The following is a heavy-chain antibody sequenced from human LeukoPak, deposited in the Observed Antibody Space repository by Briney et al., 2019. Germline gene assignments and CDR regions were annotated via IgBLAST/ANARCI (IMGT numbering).Heavy chain of an antibody. V-gene: IGHV3-48*03. J-gene: IGHJ4*02. CDR3: ARDLKTCSSSSW. Sequence: GGSLRLSCAASAFTFSSYEMSWVRQAPGKGLEWVSYISSSGSTIYYADSVKGRFTISRDNAKNSLYLQMDSLRAEDTAVYYCARDLKTCSSSSWWGQGTLVTVSS. D-gene: IGHD6-13*01. CDR1: AFTFSSYE. CDR2: ISSSGSTI.